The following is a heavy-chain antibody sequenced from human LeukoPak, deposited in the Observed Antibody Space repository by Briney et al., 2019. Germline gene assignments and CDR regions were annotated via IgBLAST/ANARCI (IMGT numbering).Heavy chain of an antibody. V-gene: IGHV3-30*02. D-gene: IGHD3-9*01. CDR1: GFTFSSYW. CDR3: AKDRGADILTGYYINY. J-gene: IGHJ4*02. Sequence: GGSLRLSCAASGFTFSSYWMSWVRQAPGKGLEWVAFIRYDGSNKYYADSVKGRFTISRDNSKNTLYLQMNSLRAEDTAVYYCAKDRGADILTGYYINYWGQGTLVTVSS. CDR2: IRYDGSNK.